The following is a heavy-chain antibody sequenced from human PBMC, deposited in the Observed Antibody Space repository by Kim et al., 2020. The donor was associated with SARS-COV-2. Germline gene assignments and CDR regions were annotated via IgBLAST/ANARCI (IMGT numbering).Heavy chain of an antibody. CDR3: ARGNQRYYYDSSGYLWFGP. D-gene: IGHD3-22*01. Sequence: SRVTISVDTSKNQFSLKLSSVTAADTAVYYCARGNQRYYYDSSGYLWFGPWGQGTLVTVSS. V-gene: IGHV4-39*07. J-gene: IGHJ5*02.